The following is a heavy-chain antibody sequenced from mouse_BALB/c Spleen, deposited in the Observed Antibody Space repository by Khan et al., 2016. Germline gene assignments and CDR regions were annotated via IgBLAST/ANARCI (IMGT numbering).Heavy chain of an antibody. J-gene: IGHJ4*01. CDR2: ISYSGST. D-gene: IGHD2-3*01. CDR3: ARSYDDFYYAMDY. Sequence: EVQLQESGPSLVKPSQTLSLTCSVTGDSITSGFWNWIRKFPGNKLEYMGYISYSGSTYYNPSLKSRISITLDTSKNKYYLQLSSVTTEDTATYYGARSYDDFYYAMDYWGQGTSVTVSS. V-gene: IGHV3-8*02. CDR1: GDSITSGF.